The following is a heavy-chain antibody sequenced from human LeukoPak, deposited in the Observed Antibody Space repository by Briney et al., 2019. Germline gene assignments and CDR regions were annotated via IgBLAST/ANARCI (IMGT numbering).Heavy chain of an antibody. CDR3: AREKVGSFDI. V-gene: IGHV4-34*01. CDR2: INHSGST. CDR1: GGSFSGYY. J-gene: IGHJ3*02. Sequence: SETLSLTCAVYGGSFSGYYWSWIRQPPGKGLEWIGEINHSGSTNYNPSLKSRVTISVDTSKNQSSLKLSSVTAADTAVYYCAREKVGSFDIWGQGTMVTVSS. D-gene: IGHD6-25*01.